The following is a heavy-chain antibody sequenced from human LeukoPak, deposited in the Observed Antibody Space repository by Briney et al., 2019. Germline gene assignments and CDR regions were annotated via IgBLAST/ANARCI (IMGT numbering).Heavy chain of an antibody. D-gene: IGHD5-24*01. CDR3: VREMATITYAFDI. CDR1: GFTFSDYY. V-gene: IGHV3-23*01. CDR2: ISESGGTR. Sequence: GGSLRLSCAASGFTFSDYYMSWIRQAPGKGLEWVSAISESGGTRNYVDSVKGRFTISRDNSKNTLYLQMSSLRAEDTAVYYCVREMATITYAFDIWGQGTMVTVSS. J-gene: IGHJ3*02.